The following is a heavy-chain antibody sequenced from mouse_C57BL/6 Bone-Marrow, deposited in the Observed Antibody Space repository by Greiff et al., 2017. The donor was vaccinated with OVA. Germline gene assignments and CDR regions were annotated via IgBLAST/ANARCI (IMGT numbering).Heavy chain of an antibody. CDR1: GYTFTSYG. CDR3: ASQGDSSGSWFAY. Sequence: VQGVESGAELARPGASVKLSCKASGYTFTSYGISWVKQRTGQGLEWIGEIYPRSGNTYYNEKFKGKATLTADKSSSTAYMELRSLTSEDSAVYFCASQGDSSGSWFAYWGQGTLVTVSA. D-gene: IGHD3-2*02. J-gene: IGHJ3*01. V-gene: IGHV1-81*01. CDR2: IYPRSGNT.